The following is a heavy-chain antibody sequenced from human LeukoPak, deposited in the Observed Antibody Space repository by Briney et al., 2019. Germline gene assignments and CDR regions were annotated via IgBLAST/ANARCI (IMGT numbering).Heavy chain of an antibody. CDR3: GLEYSPFSGVRGYSPNFGY. J-gene: IGHJ4*02. V-gene: IGHV1-18*01. Sequence: ASVTVSCKTSGYTFSSYGISWVRQAPGQGREWVGWISAHKGNINYAQMLQGRVTMTRDTSPNTAYMELKSLRCDDTASYYCGLEYSPFSGVRGYSPNFGYWGQGTLVTVSS. CDR1: GYTFSSYG. D-gene: IGHD2-15*01. CDR2: ISAHKGNI.